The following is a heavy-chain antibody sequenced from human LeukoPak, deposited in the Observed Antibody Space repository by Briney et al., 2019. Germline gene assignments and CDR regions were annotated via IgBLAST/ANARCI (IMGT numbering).Heavy chain of an antibody. CDR1: GFTFSSFD. V-gene: IGHV3-21*01. Sequence: GGSLRLSCAASGFTFSSFDMTWVRQAPGKGLEWVSSISATTTYKFSADSVKGRFTISRDNVENSLYLQMSSLRAEDTAVYYCARAVGHGSGSPRMDVWGKGTTVTVSS. D-gene: IGHD3-10*01. CDR3: ARAVGHGSGSPRMDV. J-gene: IGHJ6*04. CDR2: ISATTTYK.